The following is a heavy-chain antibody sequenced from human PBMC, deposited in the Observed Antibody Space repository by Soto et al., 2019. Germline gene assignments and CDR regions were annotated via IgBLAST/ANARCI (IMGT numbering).Heavy chain of an antibody. Sequence: ASVKVSCKASGYTFTSYGISWVRQAPGQGLEWMGWISAYNGNTNYAQKFQGRVTMTRDTSTSTVYMELSSLRSEDTAVYYCARVDGYSNYYFDYWGQGTLVTVSS. V-gene: IGHV1-18*01. D-gene: IGHD4-4*01. CDR1: GYTFTSYG. CDR2: ISAYNGNT. CDR3: ARVDGYSNYYFDY. J-gene: IGHJ4*02.